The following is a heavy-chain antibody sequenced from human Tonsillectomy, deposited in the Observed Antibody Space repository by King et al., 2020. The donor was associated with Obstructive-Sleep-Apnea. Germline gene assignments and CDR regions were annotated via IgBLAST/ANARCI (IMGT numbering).Heavy chain of an antibody. CDR3: ASETRVATSWYFDY. J-gene: IGHJ4*02. V-gene: IGHV4-59*08. Sequence: VQLQESGPGRVKPSETLSLTCTVSGGSISTYYWSWIRQPPGRGLEWIGYIYYSGNTNYNPSLRSRVTISVDTSKNQFSLRLSPVTAADTAVYYCASETRVATSWYFDYWGQGTLVTVSS. CDR2: IYYSGNT. CDR1: GGSISTYY. D-gene: IGHD2-15*01.